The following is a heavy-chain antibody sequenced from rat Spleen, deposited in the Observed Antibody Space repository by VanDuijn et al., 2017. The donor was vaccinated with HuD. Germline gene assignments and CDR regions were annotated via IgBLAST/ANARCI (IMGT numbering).Heavy chain of an antibody. V-gene: IGHV5-19*01. Sequence: EVKLVESGGGLVQPGGSLQVSCAASGFIFNNYDMAWVRQTPTTGLEWVASISPSGGGTYYRDSVKGRFTISRDNAKSTLYLQMDSLRSEDTATYYCATSPYYWYFDFWGPGTMVTVSS. CDR1: GFIFNNYD. CDR2: ISPSGGGT. CDR3: ATSPYYWYFDF. J-gene: IGHJ1*01.